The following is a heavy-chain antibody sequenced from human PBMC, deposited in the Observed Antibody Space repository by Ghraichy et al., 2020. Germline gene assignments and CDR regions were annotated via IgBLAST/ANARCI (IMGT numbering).Heavy chain of an antibody. Sequence: GESLNISCAASGITFSSYPMSWVRQAPGKGLEWVSGISSSGGTTYYADSVKGRFTISRDNSKSTLYLQVTSLTAEDTAVYFCVKDGDDTVAHYPPWFLDHWGQGTLVTVSS. CDR2: ISSSGGTT. J-gene: IGHJ4*02. CDR1: GITFSSYP. CDR3: VKDGDDTVAHYPPWFLDH. D-gene: IGHD3-22*01. V-gene: IGHV3-23*01.